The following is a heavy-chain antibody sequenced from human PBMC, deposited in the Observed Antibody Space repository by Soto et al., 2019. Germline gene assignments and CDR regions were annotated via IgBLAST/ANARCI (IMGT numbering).Heavy chain of an antibody. CDR3: ARAWDIVVVPAANNAFDI. J-gene: IGHJ3*02. CDR1: GGTFSSYT. Sequence: SVKVSCKASGGTFSSYTISWVRQAPGQGLEWMGRIIPILGIANYAQKFQGRVTITADKSTSTAYMELSSLRSEDTAVYYCARAWDIVVVPAANNAFDIWGQGTMVTVSS. V-gene: IGHV1-69*02. D-gene: IGHD2-2*01. CDR2: IIPILGIA.